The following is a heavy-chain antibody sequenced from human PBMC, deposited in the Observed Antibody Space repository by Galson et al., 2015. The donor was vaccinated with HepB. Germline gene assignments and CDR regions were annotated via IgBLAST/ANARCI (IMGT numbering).Heavy chain of an antibody. Sequence: SLRLSCAASGLTFSSYAMHWVRQAPGKGLEWVAVISYDGSDKHYADFVKGRSTISRDNSKNTLYLQMNSLRAEDTAVYYCAAAYYYDSSGYIDYWGQGTLVTVSS. V-gene: IGHV3-30*04. CDR2: ISYDGSDK. CDR3: AAAYYYDSSGYIDY. D-gene: IGHD3-22*01. CDR1: GLTFSSYA. J-gene: IGHJ4*02.